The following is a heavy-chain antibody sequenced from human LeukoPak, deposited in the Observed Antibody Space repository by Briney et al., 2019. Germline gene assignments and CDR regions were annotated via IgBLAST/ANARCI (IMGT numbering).Heavy chain of an antibody. Sequence: SETLSLTCAVYGGSFSGYYWSWIRQPPGKGLEWIGEINHSGSTNYNPSLKSRVTISVDTSKNQFSLKLSSVAAADTAVYYCARGSDYYYYGMDVWGQGTTVTVSS. CDR1: GGSFSGYY. J-gene: IGHJ6*02. V-gene: IGHV4-34*01. CDR3: ARGSDYYYYGMDV. CDR2: INHSGST.